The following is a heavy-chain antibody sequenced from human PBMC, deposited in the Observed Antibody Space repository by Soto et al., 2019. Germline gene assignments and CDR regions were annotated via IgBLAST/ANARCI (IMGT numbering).Heavy chain of an antibody. J-gene: IGHJ3*02. CDR3: AKGTPGSGWTNDAFDI. V-gene: IGHV3-23*01. CDR1: GFTFSSYA. Sequence: PGGSLRLSCAASGFTFSSYAMSWVRQAPGKGLEWVSANSGSGGSTYYADSVKGRFTISRDNSKNTLYLQMNSLRAEDTAVYYCAKGTPGSGWTNDAFDIWGQGTKVTVSS. D-gene: IGHD6-19*01. CDR2: NSGSGGST.